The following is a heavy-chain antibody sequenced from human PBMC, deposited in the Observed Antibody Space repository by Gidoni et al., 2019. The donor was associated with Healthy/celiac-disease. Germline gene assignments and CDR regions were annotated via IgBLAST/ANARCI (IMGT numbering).Heavy chain of an antibody. V-gene: IGHV1-69*19. CDR3: ARAKGLSVLLWTYFDY. CDR1: GGTFSSYA. Sequence: QVQLVQSGAEVKKPGSSVKVACKASGGTFSSYAISWVRQAPGQGLEWMGGIIPIFGPANSAQKFQGSVTITAAESTSTAYMELSSLRSEDTAVYYCARAKGLSVLLWTYFDYWGQGTLVTVSS. CDR2: IIPIFGPA. J-gene: IGHJ4*02. D-gene: IGHD2-15*01.